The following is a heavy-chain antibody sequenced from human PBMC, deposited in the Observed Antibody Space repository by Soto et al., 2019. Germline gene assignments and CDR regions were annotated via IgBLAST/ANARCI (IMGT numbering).Heavy chain of an antibody. CDR2: NYYSGST. J-gene: IGHJ6*02. CDR3: ARDVKRVGADYGMDD. CDR1: GGSISSGGYY. Sequence: SETLSLTCTVSGGSISSGGYYWSWNRQHPGKGLEWIGYNYYSGSTYYNPSLKIRVTISVDTYKNQFSLKLSPVTAADTAVYYCARDVKRVGADYGMDDWGQGTTVTVSS. D-gene: IGHD1-26*01. V-gene: IGHV4-31*03.